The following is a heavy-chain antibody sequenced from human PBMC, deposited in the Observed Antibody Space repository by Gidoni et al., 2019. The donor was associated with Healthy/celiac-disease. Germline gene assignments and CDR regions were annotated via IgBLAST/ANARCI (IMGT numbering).Heavy chain of an antibody. CDR2: ISYDGSNK. CDR1: GFTFSSSG. V-gene: IGHV3-30*18. CDR3: AKDQGGGYYCSN. D-gene: IGHD3-22*01. Sequence: QVQLVESGGGVVQPGRSLRLSCAASGFTFSSSGMHWVRQAPGKGLEWVAVISYDGSNKYYADSVKGRFTISRDNSKNTLYLQMNSLRAEDTAVYYCAKDQGGGYYCSNWGQGTLVTVSS. J-gene: IGHJ4*02.